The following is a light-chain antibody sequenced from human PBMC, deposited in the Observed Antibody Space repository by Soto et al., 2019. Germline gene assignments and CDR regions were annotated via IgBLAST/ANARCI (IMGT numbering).Light chain of an antibody. CDR1: QSVSSN. V-gene: IGKV3-15*01. J-gene: IGKJ4*01. CDR3: QQYNNWHPLT. Sequence: IVMTQSPATLSVSPGERCTLSCRASQSVSSNLAWYQQKPGQAPRLLVYGASTRATGIPARFSGSGSATEFTLTISSLQPQDFAVYSCQQYNNWHPLTFGGGTKVDIK. CDR2: GAS.